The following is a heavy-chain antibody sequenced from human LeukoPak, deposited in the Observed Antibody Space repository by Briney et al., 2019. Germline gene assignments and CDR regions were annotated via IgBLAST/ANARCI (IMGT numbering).Heavy chain of an antibody. D-gene: IGHD2-15*01. CDR2: IYTSGST. V-gene: IGHV4-61*02. Sequence: SETLSLTCTVSGGSISSGSYYWSWIRQPAGKGLEWIGRIYTSGSTNYNPSLKSRVTISVDTSKNQFSLKLRSVTAADTAVYYCARASYSLYYYYYMDVWGKGTTVTISS. CDR1: GGSISSGSYY. CDR3: ARASYSLYYYYYMDV. J-gene: IGHJ6*03.